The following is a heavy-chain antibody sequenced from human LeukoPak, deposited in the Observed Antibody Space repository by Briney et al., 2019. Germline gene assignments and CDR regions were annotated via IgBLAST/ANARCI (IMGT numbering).Heavy chain of an antibody. Sequence: GGSLRPSCAASGFTFSSYAMSWVRQAPGKGLEWVSAISGSGGSTYYADSVKGRFTISRDNSKNTLYLQMNSLRAEDTAVYYCARKYCGSTSCYGASYNWFDPWGQGTLVTVSS. CDR2: ISGSGGST. CDR3: ARKYCGSTSCYGASYNWFDP. J-gene: IGHJ5*02. D-gene: IGHD2-2*01. V-gene: IGHV3-23*01. CDR1: GFTFSSYA.